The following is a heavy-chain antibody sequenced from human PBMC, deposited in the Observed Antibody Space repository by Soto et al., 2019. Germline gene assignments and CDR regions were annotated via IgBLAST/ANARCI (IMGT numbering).Heavy chain of an antibody. D-gene: IGHD4-17*01. CDR1: VFIVSNNY. CDR3: ATRMTTAPY. Sequence: EVQLVQSGGGLVQPGGSLRLSCAASVFIVSNNYMSWVRQAPGKGLEWVSHIYSGGGTDYAESVKGRFPISRDNSKNTLYLQMNSLKAEDTAIYYCATRMTTAPYWGQGTVVTVSS. V-gene: IGHV3-66*01. CDR2: IYSGGGT. J-gene: IGHJ4*02.